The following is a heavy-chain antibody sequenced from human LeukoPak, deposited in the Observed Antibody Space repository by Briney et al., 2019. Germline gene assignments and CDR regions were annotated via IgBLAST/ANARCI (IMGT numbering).Heavy chain of an antibody. CDR1: GGSFSGYY. V-gene: IGHV4-34*01. Sequence: PETLSLTCAVYGGSFSGYYWSWIRQPPGKGLEWIGEISHSGSTNYNPSLKSRVTISVDTSKNQFSLKLSSVTAADTAVYYCARGLSAAGNGYWGQGTLVTVSS. J-gene: IGHJ4*02. CDR2: ISHSGST. CDR3: ARGLSAAGNGY. D-gene: IGHD6-13*01.